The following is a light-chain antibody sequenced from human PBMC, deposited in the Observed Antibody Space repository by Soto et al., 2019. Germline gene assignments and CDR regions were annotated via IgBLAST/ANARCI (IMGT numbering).Light chain of an antibody. CDR1: SSDVGGHNY. Sequence: QSALTQPPSASGSPGQAGTISRTGTSSDVGGHNYVSWYQQHPRKAPKLMIYEVSKRPSGVPDRFSGSKSGNTASLTVSGLQAEDEADYYCSSYAGSNKVFGGGTKLTVL. V-gene: IGLV2-8*01. CDR2: EVS. J-gene: IGLJ2*01. CDR3: SSYAGSNKV.